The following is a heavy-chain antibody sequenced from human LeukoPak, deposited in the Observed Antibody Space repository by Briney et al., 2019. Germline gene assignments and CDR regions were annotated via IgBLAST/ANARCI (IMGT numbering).Heavy chain of an antibody. CDR3: ARDCSSTSCYDAFDI. CDR1: GGSISSYY. D-gene: IGHD2-2*01. Sequence: SETLSLTCTVSGGSISSYYWSWIRQPAGKGLEWIGRIYTSGSTNYNPSLKSRVTMSVDTSKNQFSLKLSSVTAADTAVYYCARDCSSTSCYDAFDIWGQGTMVTVSS. J-gene: IGHJ3*02. CDR2: IYTSGST. V-gene: IGHV4-4*07.